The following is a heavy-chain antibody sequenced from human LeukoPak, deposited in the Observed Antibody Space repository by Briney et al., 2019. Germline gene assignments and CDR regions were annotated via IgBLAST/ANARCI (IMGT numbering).Heavy chain of an antibody. CDR3: ARDIVATIPWFDY. CDR1: GFTFSSYW. Sequence: GGSLRLSCAASGFTFSSYWMSWVRQAPGKGLEWVANIKQDGSEKHYVDSVKGRFTISRDNAKNSLYLQMNSLRAEDTAVYYCARDIVATIPWFDYWGQGILVTVSS. V-gene: IGHV3-7*01. CDR2: IKQDGSEK. J-gene: IGHJ4*02. D-gene: IGHD5-12*01.